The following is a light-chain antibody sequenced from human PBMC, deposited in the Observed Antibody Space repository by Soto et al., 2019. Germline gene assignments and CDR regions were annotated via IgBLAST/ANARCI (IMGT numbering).Light chain of an antibody. J-gene: IGKJ1*01. CDR2: WAS. CDR3: KRYCCTPWT. CDR1: KNIFSNSNNKKY. V-gene: IGKV4-1*01. Sequence: MRMSADWMAVALGERVDLDGSCSKNIFSNSNNKKYLAWYQQKPGQPPKLLIHWASIRESGVPDRFSGSGSGTDYTLTMRCLQAEEAAVHYCKRYCCTPWTVGEGTKVDIK.